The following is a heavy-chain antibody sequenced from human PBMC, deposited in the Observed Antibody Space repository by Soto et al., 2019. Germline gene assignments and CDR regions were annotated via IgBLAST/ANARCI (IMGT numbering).Heavy chain of an antibody. CDR2: INSDASHT. V-gene: IGHV3-74*01. D-gene: IGHD3-22*01. CDR1: GFTFSTYW. CDR3: VIDGHCITTRSNGNWFDP. Sequence: EVQLVESGGGLVQPGGSLRLSCAASGFTFSTYWMHWIRQVPGKGLEWVSRINSDASHTYYADSVKGRFTISRDNAKNTLHSEMNSLRAEDTAVYYYVIDGHCITTRSNGNWFDPWGQGTLVTVSS. J-gene: IGHJ5*01.